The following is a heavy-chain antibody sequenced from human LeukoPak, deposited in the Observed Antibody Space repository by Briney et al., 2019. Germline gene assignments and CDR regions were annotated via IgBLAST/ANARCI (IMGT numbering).Heavy chain of an antibody. V-gene: IGHV3-30*18. CDR2: ISYDGSNK. D-gene: IGHD1-7*01. CDR3: AKGPGITGTTDFDY. J-gene: IGHJ4*02. CDR1: GFTFSSYC. Sequence: PGGSLRLSCAASGFTFSSYCMHWVRQAPGKGLEWVAVISYDGSNKYYADSVKGRFTIARDNSKNTLYLQMNSLRAEDTAVYYCAKGPGITGTTDFDYWGQGTLVTVSS.